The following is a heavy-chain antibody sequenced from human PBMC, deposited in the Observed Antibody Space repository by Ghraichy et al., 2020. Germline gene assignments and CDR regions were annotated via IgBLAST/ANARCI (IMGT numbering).Heavy chain of an antibody. Sequence: SQTISLTCTVSGGSISSSSYYWGWIRQPPGKGLEWIGSMYYSGSTHYNPSLKSRVTISVDTSKNQFSLKLSSVTAADTAVYYCARHGSGWLNYFDYWGQGTLVTVSS. J-gene: IGHJ4*02. CDR3: ARHGSGWLNYFDY. CDR1: GGSISSSSYY. V-gene: IGHV4-39*01. D-gene: IGHD6-19*01. CDR2: MYYSGST.